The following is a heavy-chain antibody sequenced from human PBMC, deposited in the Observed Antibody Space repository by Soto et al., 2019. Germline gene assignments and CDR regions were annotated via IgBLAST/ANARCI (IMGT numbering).Heavy chain of an antibody. CDR3: ARGGGWVGEASFDS. CDR1: GYTFTSYT. V-gene: IGHV1-3*01. D-gene: IGHD3-10*01. CDR2: INAGNGRE. Sequence: QVQLEQSGAEVKKPGASVKVSCKTSGYTFTSYTLHWVRQAPGQGLEWMGWINAGNGREKYSQRFQDRVSLSTKKSETTAYRELRSLRPEDTAVFFCARGGGWVGEASFDSWGQGTQVTVSS. J-gene: IGHJ4*02.